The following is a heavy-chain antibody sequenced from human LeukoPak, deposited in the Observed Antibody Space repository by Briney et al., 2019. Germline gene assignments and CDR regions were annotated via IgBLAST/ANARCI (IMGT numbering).Heavy chain of an antibody. CDR1: GFTFSDFS. D-gene: IGHD1-20*01. CDR3: ARDNFVGEVLIAYVDY. Sequence: PGGSLRLSCAPSGFTFSDFSLSWVRQAPGKGLEWVSAVDSRGVGTYYADSVKGRFTISRDDSKSTVYLQMNSLRAEDTATYFCARDNFVGEVLIAYVDYWGRGTLVTVSS. CDR2: VDSRGVGT. V-gene: IGHV3-23*01. J-gene: IGHJ4*02.